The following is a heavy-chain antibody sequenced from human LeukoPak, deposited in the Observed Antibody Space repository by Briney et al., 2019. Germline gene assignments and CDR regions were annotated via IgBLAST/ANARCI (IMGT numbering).Heavy chain of an antibody. D-gene: IGHD5-18*01. Sequence: ASVKVSCKASGYTFRNFYMHWVRQAPGQGLEWMGIINPSGGSTNYAQKFQGRVTITADKSTSTAYMELSSLRSEDTAVYYCARDGPTATYTYWGQGTLVTVSS. CDR2: INPSGGST. CDR3: ARDGPTATYTY. V-gene: IGHV1-46*01. J-gene: IGHJ4*02. CDR1: GYTFRNFY.